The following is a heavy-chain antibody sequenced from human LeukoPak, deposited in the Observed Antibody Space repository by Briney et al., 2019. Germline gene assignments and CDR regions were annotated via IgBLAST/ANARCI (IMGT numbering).Heavy chain of an antibody. CDR1: GYTFTSYD. J-gene: IGHJ4*02. Sequence: GAPVKVSCKASGYTFTSYDINWVRQATGQGLEWMGWMNPNSGNTGYAQKFQGRVTMTRNTSISTAYMELSSLRSEDTAVYYCARHVDIVASLDYWGQGTLVTVSS. V-gene: IGHV1-8*01. CDR3: ARHVDIVASLDY. D-gene: IGHD5-12*01. CDR2: MNPNSGNT.